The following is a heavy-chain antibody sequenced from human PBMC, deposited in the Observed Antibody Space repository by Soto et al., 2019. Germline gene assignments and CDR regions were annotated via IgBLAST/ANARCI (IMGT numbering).Heavy chain of an antibody. CDR1: GYSFTSYW. CDR2: IDPSDSYT. Sequence: GESLKISCKGSGYSFTSYWISWVRQMPGKGLEWMGRIDPSDSYTNYSPSFQGHVTISADKSISSAYLQWSSLKASDTAMYYCSRPYILTGDEFDYWGQGTLVTVSS. V-gene: IGHV5-10-1*01. D-gene: IGHD3-9*01. J-gene: IGHJ4*02. CDR3: SRPYILTGDEFDY.